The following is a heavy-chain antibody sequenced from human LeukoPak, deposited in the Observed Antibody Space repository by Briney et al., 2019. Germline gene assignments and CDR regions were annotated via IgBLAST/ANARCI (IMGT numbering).Heavy chain of an antibody. CDR3: VKDRWVDH. V-gene: IGHV3-30*04. CDR1: GFTFSSYA. Sequence: GRSLRLSCAASGFTFSSYAMHWVRQAPGKGLEWVAVISYDGSNKYYADSVKGRFTISRDNSKNALYLQMSSLRPEDTAVYYCVKDRWVDHWGQGTLVTVSS. J-gene: IGHJ4*02. D-gene: IGHD6-13*01. CDR2: ISYDGSNK.